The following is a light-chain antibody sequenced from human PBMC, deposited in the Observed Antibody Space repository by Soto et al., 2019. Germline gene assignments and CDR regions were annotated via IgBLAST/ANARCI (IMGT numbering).Light chain of an antibody. CDR2: EGS. V-gene: IGLV2-23*01. Sequence: QSALTQPASVSGSPGQSITISCTVASSDVGSYSLVSWYQQHPGQAPKVIIYEGSKRPSGVSNRFSASKSGNTASLTISGLQAEDEADYYCCSYAGSSTYVFGTGTKVTVL. CDR1: SSDVGSYSL. J-gene: IGLJ1*01. CDR3: CSYAGSSTYV.